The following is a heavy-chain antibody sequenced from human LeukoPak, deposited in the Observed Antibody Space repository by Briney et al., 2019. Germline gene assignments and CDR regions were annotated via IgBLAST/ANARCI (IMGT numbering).Heavy chain of an antibody. CDR2: INTKTDGGTT. V-gene: IGHV3-15*01. J-gene: IGHJ4*02. CDR3: TTTRGYFDY. CDR1: GFXFNNAW. Sequence: GGSLRLSCAASGFXFNNAWMNWVRQAPGKGLEWVGHINTKTDGGTTDYAAPVKGRLTISRDDSKNTLYLQMNSLKTEDTAVYYCTTTRGYFDYWGQGTLVTVSS.